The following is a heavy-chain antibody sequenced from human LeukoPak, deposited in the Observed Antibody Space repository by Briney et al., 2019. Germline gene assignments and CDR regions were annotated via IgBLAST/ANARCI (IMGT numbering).Heavy chain of an antibody. J-gene: IGHJ4*02. Sequence: ASVKVSCKASGYTFTSYYMHWVRQAPGQGLEWMGIINPSGGSTSYAQKFQGRVTMTRDTSTSTAYMELRNLRSDDTAVYYCARGGPAARLITFGGVTDYWGQGTLVTVSS. D-gene: IGHD3-16*01. CDR1: GYTFTSYY. CDR2: INPSGGST. CDR3: ARGGPAARLITFGGVTDY. V-gene: IGHV1-46*01.